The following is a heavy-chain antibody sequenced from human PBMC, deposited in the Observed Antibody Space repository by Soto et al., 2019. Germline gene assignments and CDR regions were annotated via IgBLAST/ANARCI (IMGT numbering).Heavy chain of an antibody. V-gene: IGHV3-43D*04. CDR3: AKPFIPYYDSSGYYDY. CDR2: ISWDGGST. CDR1: GFTFDDYA. J-gene: IGHJ4*02. D-gene: IGHD3-22*01. Sequence: GGSLRLSCAASGFTFDDYAMHWVRQAPGKGLEWVSLISWDGGSTYYAESVKGRFTISRDNSKNSLYLQMNSLRAEDTALYYCAKPFIPYYDSSGYYDYWGQGTLVTVSS.